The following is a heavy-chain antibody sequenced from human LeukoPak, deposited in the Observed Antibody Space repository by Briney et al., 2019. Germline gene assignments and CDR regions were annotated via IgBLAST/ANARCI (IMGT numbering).Heavy chain of an antibody. V-gene: IGHV3-74*01. J-gene: IGHJ4*02. CDR2: INSDGSST. Sequence: GGSLRLSCATSGFTLSSYWMHWVRQAPGKGLVWVSRINSDGSSTTYADSVKGRFTTSRDNAKNTLYLQMNSLRAEDTALYYCTRSDSGRIDYWGQGTLVSVSS. CDR1: GFTLSSYW. D-gene: IGHD5-12*01. CDR3: TRSDSGRIDY.